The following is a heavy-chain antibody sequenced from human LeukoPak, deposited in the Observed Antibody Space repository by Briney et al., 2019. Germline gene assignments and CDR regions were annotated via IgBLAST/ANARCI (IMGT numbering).Heavy chain of an antibody. J-gene: IGHJ4*02. D-gene: IGHD2-21*02. Sequence: GASVKVSCKASGYTFTGYYIHWVRQAPGQGLEWMGWINPNSGGTNYAKKFQGRVTMTRDTSISTAYMELSRLRSDDTAVYYRARDYFTANDYWGQGTLVTVSS. CDR1: GYTFTGYY. CDR2: INPNSGGT. CDR3: ARDYFTANDY. V-gene: IGHV1-2*02.